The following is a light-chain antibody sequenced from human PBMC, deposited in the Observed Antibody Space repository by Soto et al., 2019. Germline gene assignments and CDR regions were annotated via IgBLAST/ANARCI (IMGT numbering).Light chain of an antibody. J-gene: IGLJ1*01. V-gene: IGLV2-8*01. Sequence: QSALTQPPSASGSPGQSVTISCTGTSSDVGGYNYVSWYQQYPGKVPKLMIYEVNNRPSKVPDRFSGSTSGHTASLTVSGLQAEDEADYYCTSYAGGNNVFGTGTKVTVL. CDR3: TSYAGGNNV. CDR2: EVN. CDR1: SSDVGGYNY.